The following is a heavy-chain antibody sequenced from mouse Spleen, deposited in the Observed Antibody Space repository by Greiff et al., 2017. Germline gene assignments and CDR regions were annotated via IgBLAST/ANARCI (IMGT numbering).Heavy chain of an antibody. D-gene: IGHD2-4*01. CDR2: IDPANGNT. CDR3: ARSPLYYDYHYYAMDY. CDR1: GFNIKDTY. Sequence: EVQLQQSGAELVKPGASVKLSCTASGFNIKDTYMHWVKQRPEQGLEWIGRIDPANGNTKYDPKFQGKATITADTSSNTAYLQLSSLTSEDTAVYYCARSPLYYDYHYYAMDYWGQGTSVTVSS. J-gene: IGHJ4*01. V-gene: IGHV14-3*02.